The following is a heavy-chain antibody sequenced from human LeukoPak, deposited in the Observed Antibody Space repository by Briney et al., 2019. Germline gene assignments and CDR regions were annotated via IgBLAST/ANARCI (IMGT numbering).Heavy chain of an antibody. Sequence: ASVKVSCKASGYTFTSYDINWVRQATGQGLEWMGWMNPNSGNTGYAQKFQGRVTMTRNTSISTAYMELSSLRSEDTAVYYCARSSAVVTLFGIDVWGQGTTVTVSS. J-gene: IGHJ6*02. CDR3: ARSSAVVTLFGIDV. V-gene: IGHV1-8*01. CDR1: GYTFTSYD. CDR2: MNPNSGNT. D-gene: IGHD2-21*02.